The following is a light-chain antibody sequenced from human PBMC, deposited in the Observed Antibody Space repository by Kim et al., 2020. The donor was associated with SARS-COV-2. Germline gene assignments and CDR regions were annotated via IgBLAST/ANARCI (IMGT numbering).Light chain of an antibody. CDR3: SSYTSSNTWL. CDR2: DVS. J-gene: IGLJ3*02. CDR1: SSDVGTYNY. V-gene: IGLV2-14*03. Sequence: QSALTQPASVSGSPGRSITISCTGTSSDVGTYNYVSWYQQQPGKAPKLMIYDVSNRPSGVSDRFSGSKSGNTASLTISGLQAEDEADYYCSSYTSSNTWLFGGGTKVTVL.